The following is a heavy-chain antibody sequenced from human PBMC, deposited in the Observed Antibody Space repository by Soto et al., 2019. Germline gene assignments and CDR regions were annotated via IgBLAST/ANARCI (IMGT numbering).Heavy chain of an antibody. D-gene: IGHD3-16*02. CDR1: GGSISSGGYY. CDR3: ASTPTLAQDVWGSYRLLFDY. CDR2: IYYSGST. V-gene: IGHV4-31*02. J-gene: IGHJ4*02. Sequence: PSETLSLTCTVSGGSISSGGYYWSWIRQHPGKGLEWIGYIYYSGSTYYNPSLKSRVTISVDTSKNQFSLKLSSVTAADTAVYYCASTPTLAQDVWGSYRLLFDYWGQGTLVTVSS.